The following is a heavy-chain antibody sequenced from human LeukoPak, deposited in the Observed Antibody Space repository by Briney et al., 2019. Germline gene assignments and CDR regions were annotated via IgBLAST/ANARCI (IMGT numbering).Heavy chain of an antibody. CDR3: ARVPYYYASGSYQYYFDF. J-gene: IGHJ4*02. Sequence: GGSLRLSCAASGFTFSSYSMNWVRQAPGTGLEWVSYISSTSSTIYYADSVKGRFTISRDNAKNSLYLQMNSLRAEDTAVYYCARVPYYYASGSYQYYFDFWGQGTLVTVSS. D-gene: IGHD3-10*01. CDR2: ISSTSSTI. V-gene: IGHV3-48*01. CDR1: GFTFSSYS.